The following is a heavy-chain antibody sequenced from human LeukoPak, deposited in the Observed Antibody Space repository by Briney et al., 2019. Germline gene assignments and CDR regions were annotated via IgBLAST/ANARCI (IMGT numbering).Heavy chain of an antibody. Sequence: PGRSLRLSCAASGFTFSSYAMHWVRQAPGKGLEWVAVISYDGSNKYYADSVKGRFTISRDNSKNTLYLQMNSLRAEDTAVYYCARNQGSGWSNYDFSYAFDIWGQGTMVTVSS. V-gene: IGHV3-30-3*01. CDR1: GFTFSSYA. J-gene: IGHJ3*02. CDR3: ARNQGSGWSNYDFSYAFDI. D-gene: IGHD3-3*01. CDR2: ISYDGSNK.